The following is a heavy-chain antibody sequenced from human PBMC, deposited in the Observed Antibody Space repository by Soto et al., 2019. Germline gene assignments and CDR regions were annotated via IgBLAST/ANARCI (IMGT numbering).Heavy chain of an antibody. CDR3: ADLSRYCISSNCD. CDR1: GFTFSNYS. V-gene: IGHV3-23*01. Sequence: DVRLLESRGGLVQPGGSLRLTCAATGFTFSNYSMSWVRQAPGKGLEWVSTIGTSASTYYGDSVRGRFTISRDNSRNTLYLQMNSLRAEDTAVYYCADLSRYCISSNCDWGQGTLVTVSS. J-gene: IGHJ4*02. CDR2: IGTSAST. D-gene: IGHD2-2*01.